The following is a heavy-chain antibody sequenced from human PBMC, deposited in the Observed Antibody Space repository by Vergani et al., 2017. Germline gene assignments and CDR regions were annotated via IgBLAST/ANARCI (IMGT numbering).Heavy chain of an antibody. CDR3: ARQLLTYYYDSSGYPPNWFDP. V-gene: IGHV5-51*01. J-gene: IGHJ5*02. D-gene: IGHD3-22*01. Sequence: EVMLVQSGAEVKKPGESLKISCKGSGYSFTSYWIGWVRQMPGKGLEWMGIIYPGDSDTRYSPSFQGQVTISADKSISTAYLQWSSLKASDTAMYYCARQLLTYYYDSSGYPPNWFDPWGQGTLVTVSS. CDR2: IYPGDSDT. CDR1: GYSFTSYW.